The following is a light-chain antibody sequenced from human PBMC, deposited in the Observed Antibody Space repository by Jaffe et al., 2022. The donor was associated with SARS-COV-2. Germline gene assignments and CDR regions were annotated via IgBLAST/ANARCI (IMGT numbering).Light chain of an antibody. CDR2: LGS. CDR3: MQALQTPIT. V-gene: IGKV2-28*01. J-gene: IGKJ5*01. Sequence: DIVMTQSPLYLPVTPGEPASISCRSSQSLLHSNGYNYLDWYLQKPGQSPQLLIYLGSNRASGAPDRFSGSGSGTDFTLRISRVEAEDVGVYYCMQALQTPITFGQGTRLDIK. CDR1: QSLLHSNGYNY.